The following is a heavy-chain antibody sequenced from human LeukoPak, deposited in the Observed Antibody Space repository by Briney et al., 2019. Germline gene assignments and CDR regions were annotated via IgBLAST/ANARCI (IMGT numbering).Heavy chain of an antibody. CDR1: GFTFSSYA. CDR2: ISGSGGTT. D-gene: IGHD3-16*01. J-gene: IGHJ4*02. CDR3: AKRVGGVNYFDY. V-gene: IGHV3-23*01. Sequence: GGSLRLSCAASGFTFSSYAMNWVRQAPGKGLEWVSVISGSGGTTYYADSVKGRFTISRDNSKNMLYLQMNSLRAEDTAVYYCAKRVGGVNYFDYWGQGTLVTVSS.